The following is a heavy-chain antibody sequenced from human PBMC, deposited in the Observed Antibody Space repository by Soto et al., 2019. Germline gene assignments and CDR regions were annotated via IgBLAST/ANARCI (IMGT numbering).Heavy chain of an antibody. CDR1: GFMFSSYR. Sequence: EVQLVESGGGLVQPGGSLRLSCAASGFMFSSYRMNWVRQAPGKGLEWVSYISSSSSTIYYADSVKGRFTISRDNAKNSLYLQMNSLRAEDTAVYYCASTLTSGYWVQGTLVTVSS. V-gene: IGHV3-48*01. J-gene: IGHJ4*02. D-gene: IGHD3-10*01. CDR2: ISSSSSTI. CDR3: ASTLTSGY.